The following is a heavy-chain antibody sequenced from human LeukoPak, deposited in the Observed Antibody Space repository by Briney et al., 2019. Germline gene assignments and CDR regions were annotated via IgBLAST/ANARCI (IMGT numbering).Heavy chain of an antibody. V-gene: IGHV3-15*01. CDR3: TTPLETLRRDAFDI. CDR2: IKSKTDGGTT. CDR1: GFTFSNAW. Sequence: GGSLRLSCAASGFTFSNAWMSWVRQAPGKGLEWVGRIKSKTDGGTTDYAAPVKGRFTISRDDSKNTLFLQMNSLKTEDTAVYYCTTPLETLRRDAFDIWGQGTMVTVSS. J-gene: IGHJ3*02. D-gene: IGHD5-24*01.